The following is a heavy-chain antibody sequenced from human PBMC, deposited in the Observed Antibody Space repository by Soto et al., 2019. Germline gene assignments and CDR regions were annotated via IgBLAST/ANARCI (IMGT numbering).Heavy chain of an antibody. J-gene: IGHJ4*02. D-gene: IGHD2-2*01. Sequence: GGSLRLSCAASGFTFSSYSMNWVRQAPGKGLEWVSYISSSSSTIYYADSVKGRFTISRDNAKNSLYLQMNSLRAEDTAVYYCARDGRTPRDCSSTSCYVSSTFDYWGQGTLVTVSS. CDR2: ISSSSSTI. CDR1: GFTFSSYS. V-gene: IGHV3-48*01. CDR3: ARDGRTPRDCSSTSCYVSSTFDY.